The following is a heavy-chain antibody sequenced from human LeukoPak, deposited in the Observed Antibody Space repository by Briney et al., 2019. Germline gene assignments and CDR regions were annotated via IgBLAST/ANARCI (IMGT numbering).Heavy chain of an antibody. D-gene: IGHD6-13*01. V-gene: IGHV3-7*01. CDR3: ARAPWYRSFLDY. J-gene: IGHJ4*02. Sequence: PGGSLRLSCAASGFTFNNYWMSWVRQVPGKGLEWVAIIKQDGSENYYVDSVKGRFTISRDNAKNSLYLQMNSLRAEDTSVYYCARAPWYRSFLDYWGQGTLVTVSS. CDR2: IKQDGSEN. CDR1: GFTFNNYW.